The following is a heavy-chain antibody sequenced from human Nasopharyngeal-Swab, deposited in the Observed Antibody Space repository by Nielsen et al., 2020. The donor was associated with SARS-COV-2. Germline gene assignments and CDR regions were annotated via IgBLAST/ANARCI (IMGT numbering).Heavy chain of an antibody. CDR1: GFTFSGYG. Sequence: GESLKISCAASGFTFSGYGMSWVRQAPGKGLEWVSGISDGGRSTYYADSVKGRFTVSRDNSKNILYLQMNSLRVEDTAVYYCATSDWYSFVDSWGQGTLVTVSS. J-gene: IGHJ5*01. CDR2: ISDGGRST. D-gene: IGHD6-19*01. V-gene: IGHV3-23*01. CDR3: ATSDWYSFVDS.